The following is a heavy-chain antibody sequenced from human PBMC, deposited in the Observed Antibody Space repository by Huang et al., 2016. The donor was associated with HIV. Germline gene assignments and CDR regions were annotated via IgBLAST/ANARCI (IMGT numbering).Heavy chain of an antibody. J-gene: IGHJ6*02. CDR2: IKQDESEK. V-gene: IGHV3-7*01. D-gene: IGHD1-7*01. CDR3: ATKTAGMDI. CDR1: TFTFGAYW. Sequence: VESGGRSVQPGGSIKLSCVGSTFTFGAYWMSWVRQPPGKGLEWVANIKQDESEKYYVDSVKGRFNISRDNARKVLFLEMDDLRVEDTAIYFCATKTAGMDIWGQGTKVTVSS.